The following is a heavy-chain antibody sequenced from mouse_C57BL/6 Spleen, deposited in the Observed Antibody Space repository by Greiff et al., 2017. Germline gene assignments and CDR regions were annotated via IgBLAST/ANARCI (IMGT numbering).Heavy chain of an antibody. J-gene: IGHJ4*01. CDR1: GFTFSDYG. Sequence: EVQLMESGGGLVKPGGSLKLSCAASGFTFSDYGMHWVRQAPEKGLEWVAYISSGSSTIYYADTVKGRFTISRDNAKNTLFLQMTSLRSEDTAMYYCARPDYYGSSYDAMDYWGQGTSVTVSS. D-gene: IGHD1-1*01. V-gene: IGHV5-17*01. CDR2: ISSGSSTI. CDR3: ARPDYYGSSYDAMDY.